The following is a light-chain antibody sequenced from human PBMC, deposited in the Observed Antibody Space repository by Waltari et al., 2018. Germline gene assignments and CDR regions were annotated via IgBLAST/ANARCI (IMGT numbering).Light chain of an antibody. Sequence: DIVMTQSPLSLSVTPGEPASISCTSSQSLLHSSGNTFLDWYLQKPGQSPQLLIYLVSNRASGVPDRFSGSGSGTDCTLKISRVEAEDVGVYFCMQARQTPWTFGLGTKVEIK. CDR2: LVS. V-gene: IGKV2-28*01. J-gene: IGKJ1*01. CDR1: QSLLHSSGNTF. CDR3: MQARQTPWT.